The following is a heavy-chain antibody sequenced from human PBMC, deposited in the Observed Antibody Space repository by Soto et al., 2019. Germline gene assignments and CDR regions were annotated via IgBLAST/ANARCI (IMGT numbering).Heavy chain of an antibody. D-gene: IGHD2-2*01. CDR1: GGSITSNNYY. CDR2: ISHSGST. Sequence: QLQLQESGPGLVKPSETLSLTCSVSGGSITSNNYYWGWIRQPPGKGLEWIGSISHSGSTDYNPPPESRLTSSVDTSHDQFHLRLSSVTAPDTAIYYCARQQYCSSIPCYGGLDYWGQGTLVTVSS. J-gene: IGHJ4*02. CDR3: ARQQYCSSIPCYGGLDY. V-gene: IGHV4-39*01.